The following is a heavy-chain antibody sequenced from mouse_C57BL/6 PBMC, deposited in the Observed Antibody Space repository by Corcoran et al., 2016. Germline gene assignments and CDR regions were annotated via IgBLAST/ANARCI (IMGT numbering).Heavy chain of an antibody. J-gene: IGHJ4*01. Sequence: EVQLQQSGPELVKPGASVKISCKASGYTFTDYSMNRVKQSHGKSLEWIGDINPNNGGTSYNQKFKGKATLTVDKSSSTAYMELRSLTSEDSAVYYCARRDQTFYYAMDYWGQGTSVTVSS. CDR3: ARRDQTFYYAMDY. CDR2: INPNNGGT. CDR1: GYTFTDYS. D-gene: IGHD3-3*01. V-gene: IGHV1-26*01.